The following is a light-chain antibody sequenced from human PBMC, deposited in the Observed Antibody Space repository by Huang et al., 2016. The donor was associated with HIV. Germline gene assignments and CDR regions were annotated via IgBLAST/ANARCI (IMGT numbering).Light chain of an antibody. CDR1: QSVSSN. J-gene: IGKJ2*01. CDR2: GAS. CDR3: QQYNNWPYT. V-gene: IGKV3-15*01. Sequence: IVMTQSPATLSVSPGERATLSCRASQSVSSNFAWYQQKPGQAPRLLIYGASTRATGIPARFSGSGSGTEFTLTISSLQSEDFAVYYCQQYNNWPYTFGQGTKLQIK.